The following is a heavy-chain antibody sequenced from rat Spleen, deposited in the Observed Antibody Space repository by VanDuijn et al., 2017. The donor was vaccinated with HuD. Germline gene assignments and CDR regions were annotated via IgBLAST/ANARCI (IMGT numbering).Heavy chain of an antibody. CDR2: IRYDGSST. CDR1: GFTFSNYG. Sequence: EVQLVESGGALVQPGRSLKVSCAASGFTFSNYGMAWVRQAPTKGLEWVATIRYDGSSTYYRDSVKGRFTISRDNAKSTLYLQMDSLRSEDTATYYCATQSIIRVPLFDYWGQGVMVTVSS. J-gene: IGHJ2*01. V-gene: IGHV5-29*01. D-gene: IGHD4-3*01. CDR3: ATQSIIRVPLFDY.